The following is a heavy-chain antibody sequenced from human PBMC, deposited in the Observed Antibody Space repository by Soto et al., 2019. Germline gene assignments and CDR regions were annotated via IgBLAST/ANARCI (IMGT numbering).Heavy chain of an antibody. J-gene: IGHJ4*02. CDR1: DSPVTNSSYN. V-gene: IGHV4-39*01. D-gene: IGHD4-17*01. Sequence: SETLSPTCTEADSPVTNSSYNWGWIRQSPGKGLEWIGSVYYRGRSYSKSSVKSRVTISVDTSKNRFSLSLNSVTASDTAVYFCVSQRTTVPTQAYFDYWGPGALVTVS. CDR3: VSQRTTVPTQAYFDY. CDR2: VYYRGRS.